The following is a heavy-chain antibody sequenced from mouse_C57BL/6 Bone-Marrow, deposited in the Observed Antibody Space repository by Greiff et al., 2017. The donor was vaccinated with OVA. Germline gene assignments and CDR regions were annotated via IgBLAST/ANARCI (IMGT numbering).Heavy chain of an antibody. CDR2: ISNGGGST. CDR3: ASPYSNYGYFDV. CDR1: GFTFSDYY. J-gene: IGHJ1*03. V-gene: IGHV5-12*01. D-gene: IGHD2-5*01. Sequence: EVQRVESGGGLVQPGGSLKLSCAASGFTFSDYYMYWVRQTPEKRLEWVAYISNGGGSTYYPDTVKGRFTISRDNAKNTLYLQMSRLKSEDTAMYYCASPYSNYGYFDVGGTGTTVTVSS.